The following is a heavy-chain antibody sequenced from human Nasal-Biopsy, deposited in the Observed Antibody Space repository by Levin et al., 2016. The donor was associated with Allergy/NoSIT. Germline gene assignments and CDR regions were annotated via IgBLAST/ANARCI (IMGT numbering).Heavy chain of an antibody. Sequence: GESLKISCSASGFTFTKSAMHWVRQAPGKGLQCVSGISASGDLTHYTDSVRGRFTISRDNSKNTVHLQMSSLRPEDTAVYYCVKVRFWLDGLNDAFDMWGQGTTVTVSS. J-gene: IGHJ3*02. V-gene: IGHV3-64D*09. CDR2: ISASGDLT. D-gene: IGHD3-9*01. CDR3: VKVRFWLDGLNDAFDM. CDR1: GFTFTKSA.